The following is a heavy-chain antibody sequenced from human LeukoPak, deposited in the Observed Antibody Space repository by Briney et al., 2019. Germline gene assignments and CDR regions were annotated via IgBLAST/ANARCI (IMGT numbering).Heavy chain of an antibody. CDR2: ISAYNGNT. V-gene: IGHV1-18*01. Sequence: ASVKVSCKASGYTFTSYGISWVRQAPGQGLEWMGWISAYNGNTNYAQKLQGRVTMTRDTSISTAYMELSRLRSDDTAVYYCARRRHSYCSSTSCYPPPFDYWGQGTLVTVSS. D-gene: IGHD2-2*01. CDR1: GYTFTSYG. J-gene: IGHJ4*02. CDR3: ARRRHSYCSSTSCYPPPFDY.